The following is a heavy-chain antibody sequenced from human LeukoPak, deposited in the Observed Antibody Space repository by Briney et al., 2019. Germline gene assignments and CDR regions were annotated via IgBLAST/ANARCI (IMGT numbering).Heavy chain of an antibody. CDR2: ISSSSSGI. V-gene: IGHV3-48*01. CDR1: GFTFSIYA. Sequence: GGSLRLSCAASGFTFSIYAMNWVRQAPGKGLEWVSYISSSSSGIYYTDSVKGRFTISRDNAKNALYLQMNSLRAEDTAVYYCARGYFDSSSSPTGDYWGQGTLVTVSS. D-gene: IGHD3-22*01. CDR3: ARGYFDSSSSPTGDY. J-gene: IGHJ4*02.